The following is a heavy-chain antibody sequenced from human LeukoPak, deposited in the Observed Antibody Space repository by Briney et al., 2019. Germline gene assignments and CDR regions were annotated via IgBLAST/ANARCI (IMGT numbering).Heavy chain of an antibody. CDR3: ASPVLGELSRFDY. J-gene: IGHJ4*02. CDR1: GGSISSGGYY. D-gene: IGHD3-16*02. V-gene: IGHV4-31*03. Sequence: SQTLSLTCTVSGGSISSGGYYWSWIRQHPGKGLEWIGYIYSSGSTYYNPSLKSRVTISVDTSKNQFSLKLSSVTAADTAVYYCASPVLGELSRFDYWGQGTLVTVSS. CDR2: IYSSGST.